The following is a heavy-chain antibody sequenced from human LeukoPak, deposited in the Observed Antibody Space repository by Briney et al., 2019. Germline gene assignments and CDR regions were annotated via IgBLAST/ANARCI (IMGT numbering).Heavy chain of an antibody. CDR3: ARNGRAAAWSHYYYMDV. Sequence: PSETLSLTCAVYGGSFSGYYWSWIRQPPGKGLEWIGEINHSGSTNYNPSLKSRVTISVDTSKNQFSLKLSSVTAADTAVYYCARNGRAAAWSHYYYMDVWGKGTTVTVSS. V-gene: IGHV4-34*01. J-gene: IGHJ6*03. CDR2: INHSGST. CDR1: GGSFSGYY. D-gene: IGHD6-13*01.